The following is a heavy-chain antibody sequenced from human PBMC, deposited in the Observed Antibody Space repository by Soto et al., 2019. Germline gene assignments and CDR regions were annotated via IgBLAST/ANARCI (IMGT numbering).Heavy chain of an antibody. CDR1: VFTFSSYS. CDR2: ISSSSRTT. Sequence: GVSLGLSCAASVFTFSSYSMNWVRQAPGTGRAWVSYISSSSRTTNYADSVKGRFTIARENAKNSRDLQMNSLRDEDTAVYYCARDRSYYGMDVWGQGTTVTVS. J-gene: IGHJ6*02. CDR3: ARDRSYYGMDV. V-gene: IGHV3-48*02.